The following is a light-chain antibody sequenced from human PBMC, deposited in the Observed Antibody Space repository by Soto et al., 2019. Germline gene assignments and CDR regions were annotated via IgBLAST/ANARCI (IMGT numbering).Light chain of an antibody. V-gene: IGLV2-23*01. CDR2: EGS. CDR1: SSDVRSYNL. CDR3: CSYAGSSIVV. Sequence: QSALTQPASVSGSPGQSITISCTGTSSDVRSYNLVSWYQQHPGKAPKLMIYEGSKRPSGVSNRFSGSKSGNTASLTISGLQAEDEADYYCCSYAGSSIVVFGGGTKLTVL. J-gene: IGLJ2*01.